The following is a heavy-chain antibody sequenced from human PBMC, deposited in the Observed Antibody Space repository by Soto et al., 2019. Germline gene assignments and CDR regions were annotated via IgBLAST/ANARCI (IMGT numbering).Heavy chain of an antibody. CDR2: IHHSGSS. CDR3: AVVLHDSSGSYFDF. Sequence: SETLSLTCAVPGYALSSDHYWGWIRQPPGKGLECIGSIHHSGSSYNTPSLKGRLTISVDTSDNQFSMKLSAVTAADTAVYYCAVVLHDSSGSYFDFWGPGTLVTVSS. CDR1: GYALSSDHY. D-gene: IGHD3-22*01. J-gene: IGHJ4*02. V-gene: IGHV4-38-2*01.